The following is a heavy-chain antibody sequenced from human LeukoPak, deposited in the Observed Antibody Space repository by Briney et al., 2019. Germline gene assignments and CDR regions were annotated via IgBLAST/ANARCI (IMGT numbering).Heavy chain of an antibody. CDR1: GYTFTGYY. V-gene: IGHV1-2*02. D-gene: IGHD3-3*01. Sequence: ASVKVSSKASGYTFTGYYMHWVRQAPGEGLEWRGWINPNSGGTNYAQKFPGRVTTTRDTSISTAYMELSRLRSDDTAVYCCARETAIFGVVAWFDPWGQGTLVTVSS. CDR3: ARETAIFGVVAWFDP. CDR2: INPNSGGT. J-gene: IGHJ5*02.